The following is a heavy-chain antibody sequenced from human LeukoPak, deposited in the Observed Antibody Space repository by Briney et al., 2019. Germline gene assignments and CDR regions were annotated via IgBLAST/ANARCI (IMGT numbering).Heavy chain of an antibody. Sequence: GGSLRLSCAASGFTFSSYAMHWVRQAPGKGLEWVAVISYDGSNKYYADSVKGRFTISRDNSKNTLYLQMNSLRAEDTAVYYCARDKEQQLAKLFDYWGQGTLVTASS. V-gene: IGHV3-30*01. J-gene: IGHJ4*02. CDR3: ARDKEQQLAKLFDY. CDR2: ISYDGSNK. CDR1: GFTFSSYA. D-gene: IGHD6-13*01.